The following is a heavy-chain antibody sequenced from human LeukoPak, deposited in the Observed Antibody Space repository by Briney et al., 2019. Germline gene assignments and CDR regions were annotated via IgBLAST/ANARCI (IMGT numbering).Heavy chain of an antibody. CDR3: ARDSRYSGSYYDFDY. V-gene: IGHV1-2*02. Sequence: ASVKVSCKASGYTFNGYYMHWVRQAPGQGLEWMGWINPNSGGTNYAQKFQGRVTMTRDTSISTAYMELSRLRSDDTAVYYCARDSRYSGSYYDFDYWGQGTLVTVSS. CDR2: INPNSGGT. CDR1: GYTFNGYY. J-gene: IGHJ4*02. D-gene: IGHD1-26*01.